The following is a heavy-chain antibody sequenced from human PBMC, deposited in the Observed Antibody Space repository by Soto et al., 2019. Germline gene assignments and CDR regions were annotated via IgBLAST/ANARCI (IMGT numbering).Heavy chain of an antibody. CDR2: IYYSGST. J-gene: IGHJ6*02. CDR1: GGSISSGDYY. CDR3: ARLGGYCTTSCYGYYAMDV. Sequence: SETLSLTCTVSGGSISSGDYYWSWIRQPPGKGLEWIGYIYYSGSTYYNPSLKSRVTMSVDTSKNQFSLKVSSVTAADTALYYCARLGGYCTTSCYGYYAMDVWGQGTTVTVSS. D-gene: IGHD2-8*01. V-gene: IGHV4-30-4*01.